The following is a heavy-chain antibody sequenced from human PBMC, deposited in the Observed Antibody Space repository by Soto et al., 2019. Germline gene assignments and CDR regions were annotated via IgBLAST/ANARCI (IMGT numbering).Heavy chain of an antibody. J-gene: IGHJ4*02. V-gene: IGHV1-69*13. CDR2: IIPIFGTA. CDR1: GGTFSSYA. Sequence: SVKVSCKASGGTFSSYAISWVRQAPGQGLEWMGGIIPIFGTANYAQKFQGRVTITADESTSTAYMELSSLRSEDTAVYYCARLERGYDFWSGIPSEGYYFDYWGQGTLVTASS. CDR3: ARLERGYDFWSGIPSEGYYFDY. D-gene: IGHD3-3*01.